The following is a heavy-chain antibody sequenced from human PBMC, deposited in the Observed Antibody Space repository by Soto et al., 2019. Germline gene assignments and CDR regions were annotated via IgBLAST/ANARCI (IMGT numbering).Heavy chain of an antibody. D-gene: IGHD2-8*02. V-gene: IGHV1-2*02. CDR1: GYSFTGYY. J-gene: IGHJ4*02. Sequence: HEHLVQSGAEVKRPGASLKVSCKASGYSFTGYYIHWVRQTPGQGLEWMGWINPDSGATNYAQNFQGRVTLTSDTCIRTVSMDLTSLTSDDTAVYYCARGDYGTGAYPFPYFDYWGQGTLVIVSS. CDR3: ARGDYGTGAYPFPYFDY. CDR2: INPDSGAT.